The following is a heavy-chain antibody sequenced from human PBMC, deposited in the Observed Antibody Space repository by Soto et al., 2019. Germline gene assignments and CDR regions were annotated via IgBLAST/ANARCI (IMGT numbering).Heavy chain of an antibody. D-gene: IGHD3-10*01. Sequence: ASVKVSFKAYGYPFTSYGISLVRQAPGQGLEWMGWISACNGNTNYAQKLQGRVTMTTDTSTSTAYMELRSLRSDDTAVYYCAREFITMVRAVRAPLRYWGHGTMVTVSS. J-gene: IGHJ4*01. CDR1: GYPFTSYG. V-gene: IGHV1-18*04. CDR3: AREFITMVRAVRAPLRY. CDR2: ISACNGNT.